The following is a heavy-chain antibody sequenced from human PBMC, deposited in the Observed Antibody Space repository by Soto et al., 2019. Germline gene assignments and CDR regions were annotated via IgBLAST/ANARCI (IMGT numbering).Heavy chain of an antibody. J-gene: IGHJ1*01. CDR2: ISYDGSNK. D-gene: IGHD6-19*01. Sequence: PGRSLRLSCAASGFTFSSYAMHWVRQAPGKGLEWVAVISYDGSNKYYADSVKGRFTISRDNSKNTLYLQMNSLRAEDTAVYYCAESNPNRYSSGLEYFQHWGQGTLVTVSS. CDR1: GFTFSSYA. V-gene: IGHV3-30-3*01. CDR3: AESNPNRYSSGLEYFQH.